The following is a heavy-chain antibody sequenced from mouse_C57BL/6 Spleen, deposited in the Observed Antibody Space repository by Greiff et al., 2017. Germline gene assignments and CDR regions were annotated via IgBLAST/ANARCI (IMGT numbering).Heavy chain of an antibody. CDR1: GYTFTSYW. J-gene: IGHJ2*01. D-gene: IGHD1-3*01. Sequence: QVQLQQSGAELAKPGASVKLSCKASGYTFTSYWMHWVKQRPGQGLEWIGYINPSSGYTKYNQKFKDKDTLTADKSCSTAYMQLSSLTYEDSAVYYFARYDPQLTLYYCDYWGQGTTLPVSS. CDR2: INPSSGYT. V-gene: IGHV1-7*01. CDR3: ARYDPQLTLYYCDY.